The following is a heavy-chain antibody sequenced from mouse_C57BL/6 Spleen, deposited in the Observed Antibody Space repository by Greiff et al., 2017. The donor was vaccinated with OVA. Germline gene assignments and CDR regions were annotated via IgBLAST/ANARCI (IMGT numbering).Heavy chain of an antibody. V-gene: IGHV1-69*01. D-gene: IGHD5-2*01. J-gene: IGHJ2*01. CDR2: IDPSSGYT. CDR1: GYTFISYW. Sequence: VLLVQSGAELAMPGASVKLSCKASGYTFISYWMSWVKQRPGQGLEWIGEIDPSSGYTYYNQKFKGKATLTADKSSSTAYMKLRSLTSEDSAVYYCARGEGIQRGYFDYWGQGTTLTVSS. CDR3: ARGEGIQRGYFDY.